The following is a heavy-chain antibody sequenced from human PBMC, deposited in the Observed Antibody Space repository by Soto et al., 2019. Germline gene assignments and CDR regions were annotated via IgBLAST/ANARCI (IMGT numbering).Heavy chain of an antibody. V-gene: IGHV1-69*13. Sequence: SVKVSCKASGGTFSSYAISWVRQAPGQGLEWMGGIIPIFGTANYAQKFQGRVTITADESTSTAYMELSSLRSEDTAVYYCARGGIAAAGRPYWFDPWGQGTLVTVSS. CDR2: IIPIFGTA. CDR1: GGTFSSYA. D-gene: IGHD6-13*01. CDR3: ARGGIAAAGRPYWFDP. J-gene: IGHJ5*02.